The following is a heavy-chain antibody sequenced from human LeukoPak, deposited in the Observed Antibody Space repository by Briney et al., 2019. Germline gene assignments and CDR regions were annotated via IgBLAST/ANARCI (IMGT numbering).Heavy chain of an antibody. CDR3: AKDSPVSRYFEARYYLDN. CDR1: GFTFSSYA. Sequence: GGSLRLSCAASGFTFSSYAMHWVRQAPGKGLEWVAVISYDGSNKYYADSVKGRFTISRDNSKNTLYLQMNSLRAEDTAVYYCAKDSPVSRYFEARYYLDNWGQGTLVTVSS. J-gene: IGHJ4*02. CDR2: ISYDGSNK. D-gene: IGHD3-9*01. V-gene: IGHV3-30*04.